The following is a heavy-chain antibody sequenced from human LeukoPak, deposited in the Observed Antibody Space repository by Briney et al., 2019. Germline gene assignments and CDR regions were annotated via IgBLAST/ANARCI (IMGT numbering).Heavy chain of an antibody. Sequence: GGSLRLSCAASGFTFSSYTMNWVRQAPGKGLEWVSSISGSSNYIYYADSVKGRFTISRDNAKNSLYLQMNSLRGEDTAVYHCARGAGTAPIYYFDYWGQGTLVTVSS. V-gene: IGHV3-21*01. CDR2: ISGSSNYI. CDR1: GFTFSSYT. J-gene: IGHJ4*02. CDR3: ARGAGTAPIYYFDY. D-gene: IGHD3-10*01.